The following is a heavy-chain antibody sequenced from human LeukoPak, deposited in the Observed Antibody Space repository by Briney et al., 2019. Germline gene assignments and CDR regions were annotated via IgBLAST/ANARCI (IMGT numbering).Heavy chain of an antibody. J-gene: IGHJ4*02. CDR3: ARSSNLHYFDY. CDR2: TYYRSKWYN. V-gene: IGHV6-1*01. CDR1: GDSVSNNSAI. Sequence: SQTLSLTCAISGDSVSNNSAIWIWIRQSPSRGLQWLGRTYYRSKWYNDYAVSVKSRIALNVDTSKNQFSLQLNSVTPEDTAVYYCARSSNLHYFDYWGQGTLVTVSS.